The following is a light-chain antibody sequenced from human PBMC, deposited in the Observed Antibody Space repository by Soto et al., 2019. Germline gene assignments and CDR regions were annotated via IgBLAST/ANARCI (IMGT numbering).Light chain of an antibody. Sequence: IVLTHSPGTLSLSPWEIAILSCKTSQSVRSAALAWFQQKPGQAPRLLIYDGSSRAIGIPDRFSGSGSGTDFTLTISRLEPEDFAVYYCQQSSGPIGTFGPATKVDIK. V-gene: IGKV3-20*01. CDR3: QQSSGPIGT. CDR2: DGS. CDR1: QSVRSAA. J-gene: IGKJ1*01.